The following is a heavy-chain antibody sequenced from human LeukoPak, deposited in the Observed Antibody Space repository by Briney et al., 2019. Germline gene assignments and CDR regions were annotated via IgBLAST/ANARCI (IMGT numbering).Heavy chain of an antibody. CDR1: GFTFSSYA. Sequence: GRSLRLSCAASGFTFSSYAMHWVRQAPGKGLEWVAVISCDGSNKYYADSVKGRFTISRDNSKNTLYLQMNSLRAEDTAVYYCARSTPYYYGSGSDYWGQGTLVTVSS. CDR2: ISCDGSNK. CDR3: ARSTPYYYGSGSDY. V-gene: IGHV3-30-3*01. D-gene: IGHD3-10*01. J-gene: IGHJ4*02.